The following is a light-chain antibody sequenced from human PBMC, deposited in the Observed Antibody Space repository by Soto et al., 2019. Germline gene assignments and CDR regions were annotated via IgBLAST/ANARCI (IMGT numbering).Light chain of an antibody. Sequence: QSVLTQPPSASGTPGQRVTISCSGSSSKIGSNYVYCYQQLPGTAPKLLIYRNNQRPSGVPDQLSGSKSGTSASLAISGLRSEDEADYYCAAWDDSLSSYVFGTGTKVTVL. CDR1: SSKIGSNY. J-gene: IGLJ1*01. V-gene: IGLV1-47*01. CDR2: RNN. CDR3: AAWDDSLSSYV.